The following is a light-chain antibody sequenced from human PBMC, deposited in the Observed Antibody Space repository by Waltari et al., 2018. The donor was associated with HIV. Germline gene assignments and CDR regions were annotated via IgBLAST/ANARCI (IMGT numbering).Light chain of an antibody. CDR2: AAS. J-gene: IGKJ4*01. Sequence: IQLTQSPSLLPCADGARVTITCRASQGISSYLAWYQQKPEKAPKLLIYAASTLQSGVPSRFSGSGSGTEFTLTISSLQPEDFATYYCQQLNSYPLTFGGGTKVEIK. CDR1: QGISSY. V-gene: IGKV1-9*01. CDR3: QQLNSYPLT.